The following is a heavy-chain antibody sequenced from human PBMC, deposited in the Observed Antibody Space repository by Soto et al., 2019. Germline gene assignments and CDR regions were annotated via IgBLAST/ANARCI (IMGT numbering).Heavy chain of an antibody. J-gene: IGHJ6*02. Sequence: PGGSLRLSCAASGVTFSSYGMHWVRQAPGKGLEWVAVIWYDGSNKYYADSVKGRFTISRDNSKNTLYLQMNSLRAEDTAVYYCARDTPGYSYGYAYYYYGMDVWGQGTTVTVSS. D-gene: IGHD5-18*01. CDR2: IWYDGSNK. CDR1: GVTFSSYG. CDR3: ARDTPGYSYGYAYYYYGMDV. V-gene: IGHV3-33*01.